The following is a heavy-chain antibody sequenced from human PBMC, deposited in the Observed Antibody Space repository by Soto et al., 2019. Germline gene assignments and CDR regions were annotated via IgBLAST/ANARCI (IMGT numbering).Heavy chain of an antibody. Sequence: SETLSLTCTVSGGSISYEYYHLTLIRQSPGKGLEWIGYIHYSGSIIYNPSFKSRVTISVDTSKNQFSLQLSSVTAADTAVYFCAXEDDGGDRDYYGLDVWGQGTTVTVSS. CDR2: IHYSGSI. V-gene: IGHV4-30-4*08. CDR3: AXEDDGGDRDYYGLDV. CDR1: GGSISYEYYH. D-gene: IGHD2-21*02. J-gene: IGHJ6*02.